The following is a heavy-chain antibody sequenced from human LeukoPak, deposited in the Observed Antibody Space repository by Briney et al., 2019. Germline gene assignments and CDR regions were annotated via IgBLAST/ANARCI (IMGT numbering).Heavy chain of an antibody. J-gene: IGHJ4*02. V-gene: IGHV4-39*01. Sequence: SQTLSLTCTVSGGSISSSSYYWGWIRQPPGKGLEWIGSIYYSGSTYYNPSLKSRVTISVDTSKNQFSLKLSSVTAADTAVYYCARHVDDFWSGHPYYFDYWGQGTLVTVSS. D-gene: IGHD3-3*01. CDR1: GGSISSSSYY. CDR2: IYYSGST. CDR3: ARHVDDFWSGHPYYFDY.